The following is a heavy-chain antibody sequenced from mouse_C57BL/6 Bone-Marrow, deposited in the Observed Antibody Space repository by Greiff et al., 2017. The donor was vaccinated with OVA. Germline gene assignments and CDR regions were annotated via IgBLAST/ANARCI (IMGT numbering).Heavy chain of an antibody. D-gene: IGHD2-12*01. V-gene: IGHV1-55*01. CDR3: AKLLPYFDY. Sequence: VQRVESGAELVKPGASVKMSCKASGYTFTSYWITWVKQRPGQGLEWIGDIYPGSGSTNYNEKFKSKATLTVDTSSSTAYMQLSSLTSEDSAVYYCAKLLPYFDYWGQGTTLTVSS. CDR1: GYTFTSYW. CDR2: IYPGSGST. J-gene: IGHJ2*01.